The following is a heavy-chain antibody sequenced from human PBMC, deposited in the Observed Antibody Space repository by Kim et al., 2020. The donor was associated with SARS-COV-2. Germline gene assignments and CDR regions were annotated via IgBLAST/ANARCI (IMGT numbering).Heavy chain of an antibody. D-gene: IGHD6-25*01. Sequence: GGSLRLSCVASGLSFNRYGMHWVRQAPGKGLEWVAFIWFDGSSSYFPDSLKGRFTVSRDNSKNTMYLEMNSLRVEDTAVYFGARDVYCRDGTGYGRYWPDPWGQGTLVTVSS. CDR3: ARDVYCRDGTGYGRYWPDP. J-gene: IGHJ5*02. CDR1: GLSFNRYG. CDR2: IWFDGSSS. V-gene: IGHV3-33*01.